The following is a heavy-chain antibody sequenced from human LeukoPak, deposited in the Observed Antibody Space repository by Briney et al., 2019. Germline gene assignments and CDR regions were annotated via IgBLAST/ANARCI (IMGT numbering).Heavy chain of an antibody. V-gene: IGHV1-8*01. Sequence: ASVKVSCKASGYTFTSYDINWVRQATGQGLEWMGRMNTNSGNTGYAQKFQGRVTMTRNTSINTAYMELRSLRSEDTAVYYCSRGVVTNDYWGQGTLVTVSS. CDR1: GYTFTSYD. J-gene: IGHJ4*02. D-gene: IGHD4-23*01. CDR2: MNTNSGNT. CDR3: SRGVVTNDY.